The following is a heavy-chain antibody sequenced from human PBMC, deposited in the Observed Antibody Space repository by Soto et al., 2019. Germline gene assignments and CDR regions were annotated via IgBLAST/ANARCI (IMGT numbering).Heavy chain of an antibody. CDR1: GGSINSGGYY. V-gene: IGHV4-31*03. D-gene: IGHD3-16*01. CDR3: ATGKAWGFLLAS. Sequence: SETLSLTCTVSGGSINSGGYYWSWIRQHPGTGLEWIGYIYYSGSTYYNPSLKSRVTISLDTSKNQFSLWLSSVTAADTAVYYCATGKAWGFLLASGGQGTLVTVSS. CDR2: IYYSGST. J-gene: IGHJ1*01.